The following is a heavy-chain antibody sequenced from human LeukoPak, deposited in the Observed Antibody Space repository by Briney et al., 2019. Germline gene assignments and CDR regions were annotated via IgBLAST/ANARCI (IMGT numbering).Heavy chain of an antibody. V-gene: IGHV1-8*03. D-gene: IGHD4-17*01. CDR1: GYTFTNYG. Sequence: ASVKVSCKASGYTFTNYGFSWLRQATGQGLEWMGWMNPNSGNTGYAQKFQGRVTITRNTSISTAYMELSSLRSEDTAVYYCARATPTVGGAFDIWGQGTMVTVSS. J-gene: IGHJ3*02. CDR2: MNPNSGNT. CDR3: ARATPTVGGAFDI.